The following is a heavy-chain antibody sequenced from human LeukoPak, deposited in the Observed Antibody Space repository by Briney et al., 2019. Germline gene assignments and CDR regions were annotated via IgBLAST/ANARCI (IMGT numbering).Heavy chain of an antibody. D-gene: IGHD3-10*01. J-gene: IGHJ5*02. V-gene: IGHV4-34*01. CDR1: GGSFSGYY. Sequence: SETLSLTCAVYGGSFSGYYWSWIRQPPGKGLEWIGEINHSGSTNYNPSLKSQVTMSVDTSKNQFSLKLSSVTAADTAVYYCARGGYYGSGNDFRFDPWGQGTLVTVSS. CDR2: INHSGST. CDR3: ARGGYYGSGNDFRFDP.